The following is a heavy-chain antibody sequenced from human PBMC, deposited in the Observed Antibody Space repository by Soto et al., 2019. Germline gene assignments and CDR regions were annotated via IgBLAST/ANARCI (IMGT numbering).Heavy chain of an antibody. J-gene: IGHJ5*02. CDR3: AGDPDSHYNDSHASSYP. D-gene: IGHD4-4*01. CDR2: IIPIIGII. Sequence: QVQLVQSGAEVKKPGSSVKVSCKASGGTFSTYTITWVRQAPGQGLEWMGRIIPIIGIINYAQKFQGRVTISADKFTGTAYVELTGLRPDDTAVYYCAGDPDSHYNDSHASSYPWGQGTLVTVSS. CDR1: GGTFSTYT. V-gene: IGHV1-69*08.